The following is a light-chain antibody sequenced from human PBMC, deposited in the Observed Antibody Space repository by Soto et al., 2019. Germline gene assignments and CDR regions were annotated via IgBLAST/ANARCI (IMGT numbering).Light chain of an antibody. V-gene: IGKV3-11*01. J-gene: IGKJ4*01. CDR3: QQRSNWPST. Sequence: EIVLTQSPATLSLSPGERAALSCRASQSISSYLAWYQQKPGQAPRLLIYDASKRATGIPARFSGSGSGTDFTFTISSLEPEDFAVYYCQQRSNWPSTFGGGTKVEIK. CDR2: DAS. CDR1: QSISSY.